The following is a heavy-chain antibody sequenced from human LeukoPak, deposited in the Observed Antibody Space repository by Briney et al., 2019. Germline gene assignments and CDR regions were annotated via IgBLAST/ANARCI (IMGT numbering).Heavy chain of an antibody. J-gene: IGHJ6*03. V-gene: IGHV1-69*06. CDR2: IIPIFGTA. Sequence: GASVKVSFKASGGTFTIYAISWVRQAPGQGLEWMGGIIPIFGTANYAQKFQGRVTITADKSKSTAYMELSSLRSQDTAVYYCASTCCSGGSCDYYYYMDVWGKGTTVTVSS. CDR3: ASTCCSGGSCDYYYYMDV. CDR1: GGTFTIYA. D-gene: IGHD2-15*01.